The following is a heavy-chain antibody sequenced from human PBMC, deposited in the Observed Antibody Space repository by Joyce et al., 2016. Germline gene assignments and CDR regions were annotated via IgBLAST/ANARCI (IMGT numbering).Heavy chain of an antibody. CDR2: ISYDGSNK. Sequence: QVQLVESGGGVVQPGRSLRLSCAASGFTFSNYGMPGVRQAPGKGLEWVAVISYDGSNKDYVDSVKGRFTISRDNSKNTLYLQMNSLRPEDTAVYYCARALGWDSNSCHDYWGQGTLVTVSS. D-gene: IGHD6-13*01. J-gene: IGHJ4*02. CDR1: GFTFSNYG. CDR3: ARALGWDSNSCHDY. V-gene: IGHV3-30*03.